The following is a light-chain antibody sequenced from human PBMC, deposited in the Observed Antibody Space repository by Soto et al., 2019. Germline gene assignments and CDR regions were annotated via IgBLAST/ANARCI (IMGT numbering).Light chain of an antibody. CDR2: DAS. Sequence: DIQMTQSPSSLSASVGDRVTITCQASQDISNYLNWYQQKPGKAPKLLIYDASNLETGVPSRFSGSGSGTDFTFTISSLQPEDIATYYCLQYDNLPPHFTFGPGTKVDIK. V-gene: IGKV1-33*01. CDR3: LQYDNLPPHFT. CDR1: QDISNY. J-gene: IGKJ3*01.